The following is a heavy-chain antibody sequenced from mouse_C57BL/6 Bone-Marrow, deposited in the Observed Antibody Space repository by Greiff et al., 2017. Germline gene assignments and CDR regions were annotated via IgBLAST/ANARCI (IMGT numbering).Heavy chain of an antibody. CDR3: ARKRRAIYYGYDGNFDY. D-gene: IGHD2-2*01. Sequence: QVQLQQPGAELVKPGASVKLSCKASGYTFTSYWMHWVKQRPGQGLEWIGMIHPNSGSTNYNEKFKSKATLTVDKSSSTAYMQLSSLTSEDSAVYYCARKRRAIYYGYDGNFDYWGQGTTLTVYS. V-gene: IGHV1-64*01. J-gene: IGHJ2*01. CDR2: IHPNSGST. CDR1: GYTFTSYW.